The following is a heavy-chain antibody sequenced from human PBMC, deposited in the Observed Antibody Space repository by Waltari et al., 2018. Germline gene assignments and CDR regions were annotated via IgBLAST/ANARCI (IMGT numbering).Heavy chain of an antibody. CDR2: ISYDGSNK. J-gene: IGHJ3*02. D-gene: IGHD6-13*01. CDR3: ARAYSSSWYFYAFDI. V-gene: IGHV3-30*01. Sequence: QVQLVESGGGVVQPGRSLRLSCAASGFTFSSYAMHWVRQAPGKGLEWVGVISYDGSNKYYADSVKGRFTISRDNSKNTLYLQMNSLRAEDTAVYYCARAYSSSWYFYAFDIWGQGTMVTVSS. CDR1: GFTFSSYA.